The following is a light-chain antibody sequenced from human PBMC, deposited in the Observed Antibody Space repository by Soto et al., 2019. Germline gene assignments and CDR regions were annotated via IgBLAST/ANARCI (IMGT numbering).Light chain of an antibody. CDR3: QSYDSSIEV. J-gene: IGLJ3*02. CDR1: SGSIASNY. Sequence: NFMLTQPHSVSGSPGKTVTISCTRSSGSIASNYVQWYQQRPGSSPTTVIYEDNQRPSGVPDRFSGSIDSSSNSASLTISGLKTEDEADYYCQSYDSSIEVFGGGTKLTVL. CDR2: EDN. V-gene: IGLV6-57*01.